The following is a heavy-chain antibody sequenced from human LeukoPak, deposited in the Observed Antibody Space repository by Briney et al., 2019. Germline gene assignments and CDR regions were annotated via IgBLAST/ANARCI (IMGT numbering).Heavy chain of an antibody. CDR1: GFTFSSYW. Sequence: GGSLRLSCAASGFTFSSYWMHWVRQAPGKGLVWVSRINSDGSSTSYEDSVKGRFTISRDNSKNTLYLQMNSLRAEDTAMYYCAKVSLNDAFDIWGQGTMVSVSS. CDR3: AKVSLNDAFDI. V-gene: IGHV3-74*01. J-gene: IGHJ3*02. CDR2: INSDGSST.